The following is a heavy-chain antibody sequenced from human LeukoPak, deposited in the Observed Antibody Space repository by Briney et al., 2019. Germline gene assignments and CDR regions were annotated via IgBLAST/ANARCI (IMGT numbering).Heavy chain of an antibody. CDR3: ARDSYDFWSGYLADY. D-gene: IGHD3-3*01. Sequence: GGSLRLSCAASGFTVSSNYMSWVRQAPGKGLEWVSYISSSGSTIYYADSVKGRFTISRDNAKNSLYLQMNSLRAEDTAVYYCARDSYDFWSGYLADYWGQGTLVTVSS. CDR1: GFTVSSNY. J-gene: IGHJ4*02. V-gene: IGHV3-11*04. CDR2: ISSSGSTI.